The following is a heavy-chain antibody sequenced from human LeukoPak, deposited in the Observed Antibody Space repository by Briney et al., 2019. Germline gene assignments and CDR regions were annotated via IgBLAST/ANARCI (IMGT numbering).Heavy chain of an antibody. V-gene: IGHV3-74*01. CDR1: GFTFSSYW. D-gene: IGHD2-2*01. CDR3: ARGLLKVSTSGDNWFGP. Sequence: QPGGSLRLSCATSGFTFSSYWMHWVRQAPGTGLVWVSNIKSDGSWTTYAGSVKGRFTISRDNAKNTLYLQMSSFRAEDTAVYYCARGLLKVSTSGDNWFGPWGQGTLVTVSS. CDR2: IKSDGSWT. J-gene: IGHJ5*02.